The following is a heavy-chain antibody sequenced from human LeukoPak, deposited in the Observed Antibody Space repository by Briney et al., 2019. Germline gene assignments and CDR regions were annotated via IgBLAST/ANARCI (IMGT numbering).Heavy chain of an antibody. J-gene: IGHJ4*02. CDR1: GFDFSTYW. CDR2: INSDGTIT. V-gene: IGHV3-74*01. D-gene: IGHD6-19*01. Sequence: GGSLRLSCAVSGFDFSTYWMNWVRQAPGKGLVWVSRINSDGTITSYADSVKGRFTISRDNSKNTLYLQMNSLRAEDTAVYYCANRGGSGWSYYFDYWGQGTLVTVSS. CDR3: ANRGGSGWSYYFDY.